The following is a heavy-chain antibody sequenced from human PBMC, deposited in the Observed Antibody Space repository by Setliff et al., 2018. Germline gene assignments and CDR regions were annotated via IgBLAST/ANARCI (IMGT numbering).Heavy chain of an antibody. Sequence: GASVKVSCKASGGIFNSFSITWVRQAPGQGLEWMGRIIPLFETTNYVEKFQGRVTITADKSTSTAYMELSRLTSEDTAVCYCALEYSNSSPTVYYYMDVWGKGTTVTVSS. D-gene: IGHD6-6*01. V-gene: IGHV1-69*06. CDR1: GGIFNSFS. CDR2: IIPLFETT. J-gene: IGHJ6*03. CDR3: ALEYSNSSPTVYYYMDV.